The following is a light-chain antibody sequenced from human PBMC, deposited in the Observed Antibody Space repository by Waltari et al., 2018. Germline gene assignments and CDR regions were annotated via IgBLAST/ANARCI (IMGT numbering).Light chain of an antibody. Sequence: DIQMTQSPSSLSASVGDRVTITCRASQTISSYLNWYPQKPGKAPKHLIYAASSLQSGVPSRFSGSGSGTDVTLTISSLQPEDFATYYCQQSYSTPQTFGPGTKVNIK. CDR2: AAS. J-gene: IGKJ3*01. V-gene: IGKV1-39*01. CDR3: QQSYSTPQT. CDR1: QTISSY.